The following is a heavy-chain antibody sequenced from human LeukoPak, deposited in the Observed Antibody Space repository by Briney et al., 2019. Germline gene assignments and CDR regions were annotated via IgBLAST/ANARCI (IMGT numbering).Heavy chain of an antibody. CDR1: GFTFRDAA. CDR2: ISSSSSTI. CDR3: ARDPLGGYVS. V-gene: IGHV3-48*02. J-gene: IGHJ5*02. Sequence: PGGSLRLSCAASGFTFRDAAMTWVRQAPGKGLEWVSYISSSSSTIYYADSVKGRFTISRDNAKNSLYLQMNSLRDEDTAVYYCARDPLGGYVSWGRGTLVTVSS. D-gene: IGHD5-12*01.